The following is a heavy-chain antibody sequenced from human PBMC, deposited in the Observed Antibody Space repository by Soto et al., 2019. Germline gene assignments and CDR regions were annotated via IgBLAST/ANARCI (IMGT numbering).Heavy chain of an antibody. Sequence: GGSLRLSCAASGFTFSSYWMSWVRQAPGKGLEWVAKIKQDGSEKYYVNSVKGRFTISRDNAKNSLYLQMNSLRAEDTAVYYCASDYSSLYAFDIWGQGTMVTVSS. D-gene: IGHD6-13*01. CDR1: GFTFSSYW. V-gene: IGHV3-7*01. CDR3: ASDYSSLYAFDI. J-gene: IGHJ3*02. CDR2: IKQDGSEK.